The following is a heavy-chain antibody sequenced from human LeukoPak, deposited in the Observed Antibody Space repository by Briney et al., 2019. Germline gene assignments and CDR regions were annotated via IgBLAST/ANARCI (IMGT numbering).Heavy chain of an antibody. CDR3: AKYAPSVRVGATLGPIDY. CDR2: IIPILGIA. V-gene: IGHV1-69*04. J-gene: IGHJ4*02. CDR1: GGTFSSYA. Sequence: GASVKVSCKASGGTFSSYAISWVRQAPGQGLEWMGRIIPILGIANYAQKFQGRVTITADKSTSTAYMELSSLRSEDTAVYYCAKYAPSVRVGATLGPIDYWGQGTLVTVSS. D-gene: IGHD1-26*01.